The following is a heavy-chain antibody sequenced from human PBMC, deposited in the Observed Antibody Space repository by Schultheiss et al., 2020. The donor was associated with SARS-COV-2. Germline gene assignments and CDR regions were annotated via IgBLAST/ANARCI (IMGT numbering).Heavy chain of an antibody. CDR1: GFTFSNYG. CDR2: ISYDGSNK. D-gene: IGHD6-6*01. Sequence: GESLKISCAASGFTFSNYGMHWVRQAPGNGLEWVAVISYDGSNKYYADSVKGRLTISRDNAKNSLYLQMNSLRAGDTAVYYCARDRPDPHGMDVWGQGTTVTVSS. CDR3: ARDRPDPHGMDV. V-gene: IGHV3-30*12. J-gene: IGHJ6*02.